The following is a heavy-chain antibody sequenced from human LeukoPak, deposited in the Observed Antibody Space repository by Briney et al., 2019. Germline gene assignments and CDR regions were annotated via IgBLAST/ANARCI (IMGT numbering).Heavy chain of an antibody. D-gene: IGHD6-19*01. Sequence: TGGSLRLSCAASGFTFSSYAMSWVRQAPGKGLEWVSGISGSGGSTNYADSVKGRFTISRDNSKNTLYLQMNSLRAEDTAVYYCAKEGGYSSGWYEDYWGQGTLVTVSS. J-gene: IGHJ4*02. CDR3: AKEGGYSSGWYEDY. CDR2: ISGSGGST. V-gene: IGHV3-23*01. CDR1: GFTFSSYA.